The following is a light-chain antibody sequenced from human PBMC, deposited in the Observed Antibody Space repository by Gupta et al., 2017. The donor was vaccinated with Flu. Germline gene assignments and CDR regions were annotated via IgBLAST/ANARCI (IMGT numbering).Light chain of an antibody. CDR1: QGLGYRDGNTY. J-gene: IGKJ1*01. V-gene: IGKV2-30*01. CDR2: QVS. Sequence: SAGRFSQGLGYRDGNTYWHWFQQQPGQSPRRLIYQVSYRDSGVPDRFSGSGSGTDFTLKISRVEAEDFGIYFCMQGAHWPWAFGQGTTVEIK. CDR3: MQGAHWPWA.